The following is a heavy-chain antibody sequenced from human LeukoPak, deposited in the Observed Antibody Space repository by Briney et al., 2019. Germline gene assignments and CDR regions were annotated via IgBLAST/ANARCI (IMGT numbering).Heavy chain of an antibody. D-gene: IGHD3-16*01. V-gene: IGHV3-21*01. CDR2: ISSGSSSI. CDR3: ARSRGTLRTPAYDY. Sequence: PGGSLRLSCAASGFTFSSYSMNWVRQAPGKGLEWVSSISSGSSSIYYADSVRGRFTISRDNPKNSLYLQMNSLRAEDTAMYYCARSRGTLRTPAYDYWGQGTLVTVSS. CDR1: GFTFSSYS. J-gene: IGHJ4*02.